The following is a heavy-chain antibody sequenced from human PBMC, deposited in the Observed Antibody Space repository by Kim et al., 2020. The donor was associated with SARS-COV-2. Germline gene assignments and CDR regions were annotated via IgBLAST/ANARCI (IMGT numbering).Heavy chain of an antibody. J-gene: IGHJ4*02. D-gene: IGHD3-22*01. CDR2: I. CDR3: AQSDGYKSPIDY. Sequence: IGYAESVKGRLTISRDNAKNALYLQMNGRRSEDTALYCSAQSDGYKSPIDYWGQGTLVTVSS. V-gene: IGHV3-9*01.